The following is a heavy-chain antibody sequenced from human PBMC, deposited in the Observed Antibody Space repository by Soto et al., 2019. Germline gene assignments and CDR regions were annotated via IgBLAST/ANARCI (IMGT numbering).Heavy chain of an antibody. Sequence: QLQLQKSGPGLVKPSATLSLTCTVSGDSDGLISSSSYHWGWMRQPPGKGRELIGNIYYSGSTYYRPPLKRRVTRAGDTSTNQSSLRLTSVTAADTAVYYCARHQPYGPLDYWGQGTLVTVSS. CDR1: GDSDGLISSSSYH. D-gene: IGHD4-17*01. J-gene: IGHJ4*02. CDR3: ARHQPYGPLDY. CDR2: IYYSGST. V-gene: IGHV4-39*01.